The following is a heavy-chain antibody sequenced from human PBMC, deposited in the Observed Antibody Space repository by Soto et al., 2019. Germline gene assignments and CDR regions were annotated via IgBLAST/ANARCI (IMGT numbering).Heavy chain of an antibody. CDR3: IGAGGATDWFDP. CDR2: ISSSSSTI. CDR1: GFTFSTYS. V-gene: IGHV3-48*02. D-gene: IGHD1-26*01. Sequence: EVQLVESGGGLVQPGGSLRLSCAASGFTFSTYSMNWVRQAPGKGVEWVSYISSSSSTIYYADSVKGRFTISRDNDKNSLYLQMNSLRDEDTAVYYCIGAGGATDWFDPWGQGTLVTVSS. J-gene: IGHJ5*02.